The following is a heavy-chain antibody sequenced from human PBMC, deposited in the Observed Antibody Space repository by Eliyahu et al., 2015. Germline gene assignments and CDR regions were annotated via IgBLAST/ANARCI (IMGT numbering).Heavy chain of an antibody. CDR1: GFTLSSHS. D-gene: IGHD3-10*01. CDR2: INSPSITI. Sequence: EVQLVESGGGLVQPGGSLRLSCAASGFTLSSHSMDWVRQAPGKGLEWVSFINSPSITIFYADSVKGRFTISRDNAKNSLYLQMNSLRAEDTAVYYCAREGRSGDFDFWGQGVLVTVSS. V-gene: IGHV3-48*01. CDR3: AREGRSGDFDF. J-gene: IGHJ4*02.